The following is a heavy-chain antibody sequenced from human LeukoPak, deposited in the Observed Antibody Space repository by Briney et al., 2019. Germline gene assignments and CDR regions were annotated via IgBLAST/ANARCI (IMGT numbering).Heavy chain of an antibody. J-gene: IGHJ4*02. CDR1: GYSLTNYY. V-gene: IGHV1-46*01. CDR2: INPSGGST. Sequence: ASVKVSCKAFGYSLTNYYVHWVRQAPGQGLEWMGKINPSGGSTSYAQKFQGRITVTRDTYTSTVYMDLSSLRSEDTATYYCARGAPTARIGAGRFDYWGQGSLLTVAS. D-gene: IGHD5-12*01. CDR3: ARGAPTARIGAGRFDY.